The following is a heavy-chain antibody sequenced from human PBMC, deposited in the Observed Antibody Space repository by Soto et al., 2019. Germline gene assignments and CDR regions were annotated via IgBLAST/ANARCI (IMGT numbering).Heavy chain of an antibody. CDR2: IHYSGRT. CDR3: VRVGVGIGNHFDS. V-gene: IGHV4-59*12. J-gene: IGHJ5*01. Sequence: PSETLSLTCSVSNGSISGFYWTWIRQPPGKILEWIGYIHYSGRTDYNPSLTSRATMSVDTSKNQFSLNLKSITAADTAVYYCVRVGVGIGNHFDSWARRTLVTVSS. CDR1: NGSISGFY. D-gene: IGHD1-26*01.